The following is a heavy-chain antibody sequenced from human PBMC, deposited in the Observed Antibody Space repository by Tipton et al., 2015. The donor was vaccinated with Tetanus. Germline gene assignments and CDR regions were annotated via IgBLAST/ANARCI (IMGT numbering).Heavy chain of an antibody. D-gene: IGHD6-13*01. J-gene: IGHJ5*02. CDR3: ARHGDQLVHPPWFDP. CDR1: GGSISSSSYY. CDR2: IYYSGST. V-gene: IGHV4-39*01. Sequence: TLSFTCTVSGGSISSSSYYWGWIRQPPGKGLEWIGSIYYSGSTYYNPSLKSRVTISVDTSKNQFSLKLSSVTAADTAVYYCARHGDQLVHPPWFDPWGQGTLVTVSS.